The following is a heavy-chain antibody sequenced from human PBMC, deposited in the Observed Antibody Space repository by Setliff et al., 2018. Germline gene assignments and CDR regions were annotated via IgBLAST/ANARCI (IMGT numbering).Heavy chain of an antibody. V-gene: IGHV4-34*01. J-gene: IGHJ4*02. CDR3: ARGYFPSESSSYFYAY. CDR2: INQSGST. Sequence: SETLSLTCAVYSGSFSGYYWSWIRQPPGKGLEWIGEINQSGSTNYNPSLKSRVTISVDTSKNQFSLKLSSVTAADTAVYYCARGYFPSESSSYFYAYWGQGALVTVSS. CDR1: SGSFSGYY. D-gene: IGHD3-22*01.